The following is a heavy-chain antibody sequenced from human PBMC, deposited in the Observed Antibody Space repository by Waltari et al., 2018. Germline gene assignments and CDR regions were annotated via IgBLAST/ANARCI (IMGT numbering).Heavy chain of an antibody. CDR3: ATWRENAFDV. V-gene: IGHV1-2*05. CDR1: GYTFTGYL. D-gene: IGHD1-1*01. CDR2: NNPNSAGT. Sequence: VQLVQSGAEMKKSGASVKVSCEASGYTFTGYLIHWVRQAPGQGLEWMRRNNPNSAGTNDAKKVQGRFTLTRDKSINTAYMDLGRLTSDDTGMYYCATWRENAFDVWGQGTMVTGST. J-gene: IGHJ3*01.